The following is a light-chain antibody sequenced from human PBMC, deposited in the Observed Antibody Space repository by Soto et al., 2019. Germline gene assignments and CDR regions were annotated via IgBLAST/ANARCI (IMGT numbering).Light chain of an antibody. CDR3: QSYDSSLSAVI. CDR2: TNN. Sequence: QPVLTQPPSVSGAPGQAVIISCIGARHDDHWYQQFPGTAPKVLIHTNNNRPSGVPDRFSGSKSGTSASLAITGLQAEDEADYYCQSYDSSLSAVIFGGGTKLTVL. CDR1: GARHD. V-gene: IGLV1-40*01. J-gene: IGLJ2*01.